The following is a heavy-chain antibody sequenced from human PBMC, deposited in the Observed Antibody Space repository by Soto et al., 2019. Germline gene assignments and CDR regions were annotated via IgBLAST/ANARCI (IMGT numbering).Heavy chain of an antibody. CDR3: ATRPLLPGAP. D-gene: IGHD3-22*01. J-gene: IGHJ3*01. V-gene: IGHV3-53*01. CDR1: GFTFSSND. CDR2: IYSSGST. Sequence: EVQLVESGGGLIQPGGSLRLSCAASGFTFSSNDMNWVRQAPGMGLEWVSLIYSSGSTSYADSVKGRFTISRDNSKNTLYLQLSSLSAEDTAVYYCATRPLLPGAPWGQGTMVTVSS.